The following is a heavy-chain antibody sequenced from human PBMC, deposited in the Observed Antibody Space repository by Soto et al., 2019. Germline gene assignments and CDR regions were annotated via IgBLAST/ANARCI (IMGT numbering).Heavy chain of an antibody. V-gene: IGHV3-66*01. D-gene: IGHD3-3*01. CDR1: GFTVSANH. CDR2: IYTDDST. Sequence: GGSLRLSCAVSGFTVSANHMTWVRQAPGKGLECVSIIYTDDSTYYAGSVKGRFTISRDNAKNTLYLQMNSVRAEDTAVYYCARGGYDLTSWGRGTLVTVSS. J-gene: IGHJ2*01. CDR3: ARGGYDLTS.